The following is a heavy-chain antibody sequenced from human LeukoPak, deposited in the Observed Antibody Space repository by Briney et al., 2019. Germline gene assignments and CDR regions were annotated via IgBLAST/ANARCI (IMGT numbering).Heavy chain of an antibody. CDR3: AKDRTYYYDSSGYFGY. J-gene: IGHJ4*02. CDR1: GFTFSSYA. V-gene: IGHV3-23*01. Sequence: PGGSLGLSCAASGFTFSSYAMSWVRQAPGKGLEWVSAISGSGGSTYYADSVKGRFTISRDNSKNTLYLQMNSLRAEDTAVYYCAKDRTYYYDSSGYFGYWGQGTLVTVSS. D-gene: IGHD3-22*01. CDR2: ISGSGGST.